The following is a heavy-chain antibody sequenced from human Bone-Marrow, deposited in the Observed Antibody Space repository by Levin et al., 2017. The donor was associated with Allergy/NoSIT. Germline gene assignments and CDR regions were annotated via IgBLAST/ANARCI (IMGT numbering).Heavy chain of an antibody. D-gene: IGHD3-10*01. Sequence: PGGSLRLSCAVSGGSFGAYFWTWIRQTPGKGLEWIGEINHSGSTTYNPSLKSRVTMSVDTSTKQLSLNLTSVTAADTAVSYCVTEDYDGSASYVTKPYMDGWGKGTTVTVSS. CDR3: VTEDYDGSASYVTKPYMDG. V-gene: IGHV4-34*01. CDR1: GGSFGAYF. CDR2: INHSGST. J-gene: IGHJ6*03.